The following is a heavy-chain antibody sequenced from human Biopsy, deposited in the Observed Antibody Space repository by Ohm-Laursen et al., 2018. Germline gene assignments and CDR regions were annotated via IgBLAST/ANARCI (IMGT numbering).Heavy chain of an antibody. D-gene: IGHD3-10*01. J-gene: IGHJ5*02. V-gene: IGHV4-4*07. Sequence: SDTLSLTCTVSGGYISHYYWTWIRQPAGQGLEWIGRIYITGETDYNPSLKSRVTMSVDSSKKQFSLKLKSVTAADTAIYYCARAPPLIRGVVESWFDPWGQGILVTVYS. CDR2: IYITGET. CDR1: GGYISHYY. CDR3: ARAPPLIRGVVESWFDP.